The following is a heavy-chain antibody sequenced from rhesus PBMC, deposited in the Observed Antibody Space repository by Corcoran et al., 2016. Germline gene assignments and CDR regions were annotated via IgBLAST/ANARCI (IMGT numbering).Heavy chain of an antibody. D-gene: IGHD6S26*01. CDR2: LDPSDSDT. CDR3: AKSSSGWSLYYGLDS. Sequence: EVQLVQSGAEVKRPGESLKSSCNPSGYRFTSYWISWVGQLPGYGLEWMGALDPSDSDTRYSPSFQGQVTISADKSISTAYLQWSSLKASDSATYYCAKSSSGWSLYYGLDSWGQGVVVTVSS. V-gene: IGHV5-2*01. CDR1: GYRFTSYW. J-gene: IGHJ6*01.